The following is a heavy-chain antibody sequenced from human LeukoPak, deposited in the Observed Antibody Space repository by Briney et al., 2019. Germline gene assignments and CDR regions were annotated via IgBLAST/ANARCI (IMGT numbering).Heavy chain of an antibody. V-gene: IGHV3-21*01. CDR1: GFTFSRYT. CDR3: ARDGDYYDSRGDAFDI. Sequence: GGSLRLSCAASGFTFSRYTVNWVRQSPGKGLEWVSSISSSGYYIYYADSVKGRFTISRDNAKNSLYLQMNSLRAEDTAVYYCARDGDYYDSRGDAFDIWGQGAMVTVAS. J-gene: IGHJ3*02. CDR2: ISSSGYYI. D-gene: IGHD3-22*01.